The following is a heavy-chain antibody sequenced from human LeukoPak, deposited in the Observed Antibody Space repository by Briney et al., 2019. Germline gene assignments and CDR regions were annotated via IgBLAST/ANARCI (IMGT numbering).Heavy chain of an antibody. V-gene: IGHV1-8*02. CDR2: MNPNSGNT. D-gene: IGHD1-7*01. CDR1: GYTFTSYD. Sequence: GASVKVSCKASGYTFTSYDINWVRQATGQGLEWMGWMNPNSGNTGYAQKLQGRVTMTTDTSTSTAYMELRSLRSDDTAVYYCARDKGVKELRDFDYWGQGTLVTVSS. CDR3: ARDKGVKELRDFDY. J-gene: IGHJ4*02.